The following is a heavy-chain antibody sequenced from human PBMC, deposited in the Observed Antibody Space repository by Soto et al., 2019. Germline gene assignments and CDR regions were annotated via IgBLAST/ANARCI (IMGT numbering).Heavy chain of an antibody. CDR3: ARDGVGDYYMDV. CDR1: GFTFSSYS. J-gene: IGHJ6*03. CDR2: ISSSSSYI. V-gene: IGHV3-21*01. Sequence: GGSLRLSCAASGFTFSSYSMNWVRQAPGKGLEWVSSISSSSSYIYYADSVKGRFTISRDNAKNSLYLQMNNLRAEDTAVYYCARDGVGDYYMDVWGKGTTVTVSS. D-gene: IGHD3-3*01.